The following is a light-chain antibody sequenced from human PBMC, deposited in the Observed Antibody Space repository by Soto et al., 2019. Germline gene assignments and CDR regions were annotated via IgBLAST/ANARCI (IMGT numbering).Light chain of an antibody. J-gene: IGKJ4*01. CDR1: ESVIDNY. CDR3: QQYGSSPLT. CDR2: GAS. Sequence: EIFLTQSRVSLSLSPGERATLSRRASESVIDNYFAWYQQRSGQAPRLVIYGASSRASAVPDRFSGSGSGADFTLTISRLEPEDFAVYYCQQYGSSPLTFGGGTKVDIK. V-gene: IGKV3-20*01.